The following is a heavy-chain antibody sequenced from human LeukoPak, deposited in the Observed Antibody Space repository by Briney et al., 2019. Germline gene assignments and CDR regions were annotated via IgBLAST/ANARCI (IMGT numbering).Heavy chain of an antibody. J-gene: IGHJ6*03. CDR1: GGSISSSSYY. CDR3: ARGRGSGYYDFWSGYYPTPYYYYYYMDV. D-gene: IGHD3-3*01. Sequence: PSETLSLTCTVSGGSISSSSYYWGWIRQPPGKGLEWIGSIYYSGSTYYNPSLKSRVTISVDTSKNQFSLKLSSVTAADTAVYYCARGRGSGYYDFWSGYYPTPYYYYYYMDVWGKGTTVTVSS. CDR2: IYYSGST. V-gene: IGHV4-39*07.